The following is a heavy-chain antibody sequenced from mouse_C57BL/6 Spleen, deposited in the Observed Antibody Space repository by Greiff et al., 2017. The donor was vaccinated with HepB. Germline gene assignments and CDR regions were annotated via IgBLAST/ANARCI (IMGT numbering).Heavy chain of an antibody. CDR2: IDPEDGAT. V-gene: IGHV14-1*01. Sequence: VQLQQSGAELVRPGASVKLSCTASGFNIKDYYTHWVKQKPEQGLEWIGRIDPEDGATEYATNFQGKATMTAATSANTAYLQLSSLTSKDTAVYYCTKYYGSPWYFDVWGTGTTVTVSS. CDR1: GFNIKDYY. CDR3: TKYYGSPWYFDV. D-gene: IGHD1-1*01. J-gene: IGHJ1*03.